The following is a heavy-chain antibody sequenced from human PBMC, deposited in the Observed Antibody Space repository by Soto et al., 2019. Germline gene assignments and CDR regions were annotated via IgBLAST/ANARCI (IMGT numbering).Heavy chain of an antibody. J-gene: IGHJ6*03. CDR1: GFTFSSYS. D-gene: IGHD3-3*01. V-gene: IGHV3-21*01. CDR3: ARERGGGDFWSGHIPGYYYYMDV. CDR2: ISSSSSYI. Sequence: EVQLVESGGGLVKPGGSLRLSCAASGFTFSSYSMNWVRQAPGKGLEWVSSISSSSSYIYYADSVKGRFTISRDNAKNSLYLQMNSLRAEDTAVYYCARERGGGDFWSGHIPGYYYYMDVWGKGTTVTVSS.